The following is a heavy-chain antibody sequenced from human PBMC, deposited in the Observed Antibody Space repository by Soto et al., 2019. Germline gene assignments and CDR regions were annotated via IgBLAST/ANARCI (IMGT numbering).Heavy chain of an antibody. CDR1: GGSFSGFY. J-gene: IGHJ4*02. Sequence: LSLTCAVYGGSFSGFYWSWIRQPPGKGLEWIGEINHSGSTNYNPSLESRVTISVDTSKNQFSLKVTSVTAADTTVYYCASALGGYWGRGILVTVSS. CDR2: INHSGST. V-gene: IGHV4-34*01. D-gene: IGHD3-16*01. CDR3: ASALGGY.